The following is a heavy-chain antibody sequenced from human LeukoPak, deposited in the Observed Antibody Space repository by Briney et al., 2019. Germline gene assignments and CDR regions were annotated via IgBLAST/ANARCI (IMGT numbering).Heavy chain of an antibody. J-gene: IGHJ5*02. CDR2: ISWNSGSI. D-gene: IGHD6-13*01. CDR3: AAIAAAQNWFDP. Sequence: GGSLRLSCAASGFTFDDYAMHWVRQAPGKGLEWVSGISWNSGSIGYADSVKGRFTISRDNAKNSLYLQMNSLRAEDTALYYCAAIAAAQNWFDPWGQGTLVTVSS. CDR1: GFTFDDYA. V-gene: IGHV3-9*01.